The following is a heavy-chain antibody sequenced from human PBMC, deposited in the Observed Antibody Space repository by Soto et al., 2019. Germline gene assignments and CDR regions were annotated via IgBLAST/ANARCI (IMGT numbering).Heavy chain of an antibody. V-gene: IGHV3-23*01. CDR3: ARYIQGVRYYGMDV. Sequence: EVQLLESGGGLVQPGGSLRLSCAASGFTFSSYAMKWVRQAPGKGLEWVSLIGESGTPTYYADSVKGRFTISRDNSGNTLFLEVYSLRAEDTAVYYCARYIQGVRYYGMDVWGQGTTVTVSS. J-gene: IGHJ6*02. CDR1: GFTFSSYA. D-gene: IGHD5-18*01. CDR2: IGESGTPT.